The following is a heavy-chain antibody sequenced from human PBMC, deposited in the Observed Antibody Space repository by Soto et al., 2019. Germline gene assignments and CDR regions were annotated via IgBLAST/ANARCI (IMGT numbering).Heavy chain of an antibody. Sequence: QVQLVQSGAEVKKPGASVKVSCKASGYIFTSYAMHWVRQAPGQRLEWMGWINAGKGNTKYSQKIQGRVTLTRDTAARTANLAPSSLRSGDTAVYYCALSAPPIDYWGQGSLVTVSS. CDR3: ALSAPPIDY. CDR1: GYIFTSYA. V-gene: IGHV1-3*01. J-gene: IGHJ4*02. CDR2: INAGKGNT.